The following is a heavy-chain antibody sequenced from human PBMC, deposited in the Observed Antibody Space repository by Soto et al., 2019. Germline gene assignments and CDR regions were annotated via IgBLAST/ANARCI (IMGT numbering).Heavy chain of an antibody. CDR3: AKDMSGSYDYYYYGMDV. J-gene: IGHJ6*02. CDR2: IDTYGSAT. CDR1: GFSLSAYW. Sequence: PGGSLRLSCAASGFSLSAYWMHWVRQAPGKGLVWVSRIDTYGSATKYADSVEGRFTISKDNAANTLYLQMNSLRAEDTALYYCAKDMSGSYDYYYYGMDVWGQGTTVTVSS. V-gene: IGHV3-74*01. D-gene: IGHD1-26*01.